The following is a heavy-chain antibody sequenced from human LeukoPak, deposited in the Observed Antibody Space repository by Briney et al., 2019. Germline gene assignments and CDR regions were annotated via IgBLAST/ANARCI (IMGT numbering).Heavy chain of an antibody. CDR1: GFTFSSYA. Sequence: SGGSLRLSCAASGFTFSSYAMHWVRQAPGKGLEYVSAISSNGGSTYYANSVKGRFTISRDNSKNTLYLQMNSLRVEDTAAYYCTKEDAVAPPRYAFDVWGQGTMVTVSS. CDR3: TKEDAVAPPRYAFDV. CDR2: ISSNGGST. J-gene: IGHJ3*01. D-gene: IGHD2-2*01. V-gene: IGHV3-64*01.